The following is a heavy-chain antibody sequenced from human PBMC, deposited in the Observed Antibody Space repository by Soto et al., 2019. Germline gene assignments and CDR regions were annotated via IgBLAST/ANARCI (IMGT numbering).Heavy chain of an antibody. CDR2: INVNNDNT. D-gene: IGHD5-18*01. V-gene: IGHV1-3*01. CDR3: ARSSFTAVDY. CDR1: GYTFTSHT. J-gene: IGHJ4*02. Sequence: QVQLVQSGTEVKKPGASVKISCKASGYTFTSHTIHWLRQPPGQRLEWMAWINVNNDNTKYSHKFQGRVTLTIDTSASTVYMNLSSLRSEDTAVYYCARSSFTAVDYWGQGTLVSVSS.